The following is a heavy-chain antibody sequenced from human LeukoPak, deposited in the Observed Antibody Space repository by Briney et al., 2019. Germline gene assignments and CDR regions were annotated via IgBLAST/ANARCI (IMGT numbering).Heavy chain of an antibody. D-gene: IGHD3-10*01. CDR1: GYTFTGYY. Sequence: ASVKVSCKASGYTFTGYYMHWVRQAPGQGLEWMGWINPNSGGTNYAQKFQGRVTLTRDTSISTAYMELSRLRSDDTAVYYCARGYGSGSYYDYFDYWGQGTQVTVSS. V-gene: IGHV1-2*02. J-gene: IGHJ4*02. CDR3: ARGYGSGSYYDYFDY. CDR2: INPNSGGT.